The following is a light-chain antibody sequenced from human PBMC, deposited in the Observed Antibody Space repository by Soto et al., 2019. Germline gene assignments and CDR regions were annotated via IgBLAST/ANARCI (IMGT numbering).Light chain of an antibody. CDR1: QSVSSSY. V-gene: IGKV3-20*01. CDR3: QQFVSSPPMFT. J-gene: IGKJ2*01. Sequence: ENVLTQSPGTLSLSPGERATLSCRASQSVSSSYLAWYQQKPGQAPSLLIYGASSRATGIPDRFSGSGSGTDFTLTISRLEPEDFAISYCQQFVSSPPMFTFGQGTKLEIK. CDR2: GAS.